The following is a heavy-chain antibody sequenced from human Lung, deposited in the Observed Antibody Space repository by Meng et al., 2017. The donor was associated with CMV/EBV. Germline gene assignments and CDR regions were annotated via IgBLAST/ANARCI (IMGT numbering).Heavy chain of an antibody. V-gene: IGHV3-21*03. CDR2: ITSSSSYI. CDR1: GFSFSTYS. Sequence: GESXKISCAASGFSFSTYSMNWVRQTPGKGLEWVSSITSSSSYIFYADSVKGRFIISRDNAKNSLYLQMNSLKAEDTGVYYCARDGGSGWSWGQGTLVTVSS. CDR3: ARDGGSGWS. D-gene: IGHD6-19*01. J-gene: IGHJ5*02.